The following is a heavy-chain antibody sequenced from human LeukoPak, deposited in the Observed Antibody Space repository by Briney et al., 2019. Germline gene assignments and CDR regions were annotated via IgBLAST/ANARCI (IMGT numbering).Heavy chain of an antibody. D-gene: IGHD6-6*01. V-gene: IGHV4-30-2*01. CDR2: IYHSGST. J-gene: IGHJ3*02. CDR3: ARRRGWVYSSIAARTDHAFDI. CDR1: GGSISSGGYY. Sequence: SETLSLTCTVSGGSISSGGYYWSWIRQPPGKGLEWIGYIYHSGSTNYNPSLKSRVTISVDTSKNQFSLKLSSVTAADTAVYYCARRRGWVYSSIAARTDHAFDIWGQGTMVTVSS.